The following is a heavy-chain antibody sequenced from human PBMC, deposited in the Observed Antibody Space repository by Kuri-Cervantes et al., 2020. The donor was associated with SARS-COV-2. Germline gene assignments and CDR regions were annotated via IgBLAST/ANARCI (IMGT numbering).Heavy chain of an antibody. D-gene: IGHD1-14*01. Sequence: SLKISCAASGFTFDDYAMHWVRQAPGKGLEWVSGISWNSGSIGYADSVKGRFTISRDNAKNSLYLQMNSLRAEDTAVYYCASRVGPPAGYWGQGTLVTVSS. J-gene: IGHJ4*02. V-gene: IGHV3-9*01. CDR2: ISWNSGSI. CDR1: GFTFDDYA. CDR3: ASRVGPPAGY.